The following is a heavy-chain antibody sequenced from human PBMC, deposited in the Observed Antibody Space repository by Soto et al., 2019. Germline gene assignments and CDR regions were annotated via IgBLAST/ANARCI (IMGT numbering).Heavy chain of an antibody. D-gene: IGHD1-26*01. CDR1: GYTFTSYA. CDR2: INAGNGNT. CDR3: ARVRPIVGATKIDY. J-gene: IGHJ4*02. Sequence: ASVKVSCKASGYTFTSYAMHWVRQAPGQRLEWMGWINAGNGNTKYSQKFQGRVTITRDTSASTAYMELSSLRSGDTAVYYCARVRPIVGATKIDYWGQGTLVTVSS. V-gene: IGHV1-3*01.